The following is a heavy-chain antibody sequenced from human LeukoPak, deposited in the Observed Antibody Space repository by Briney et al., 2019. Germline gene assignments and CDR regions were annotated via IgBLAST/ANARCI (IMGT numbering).Heavy chain of an antibody. D-gene: IGHD3-22*01. Sequence: ASVKVSCKASGYTFTSYGISWVRQAPGQGLEWMGWISAYNGNTSYAQKLQGRVTMTTDTSTSTAYMELRSLRSDDTAVYYCARSPSYYYDSSGYHDYWGQGTLVTVSS. CDR3: ARSPSYYYDSSGYHDY. V-gene: IGHV1-18*01. CDR1: GYTFTSYG. J-gene: IGHJ4*02. CDR2: ISAYNGNT.